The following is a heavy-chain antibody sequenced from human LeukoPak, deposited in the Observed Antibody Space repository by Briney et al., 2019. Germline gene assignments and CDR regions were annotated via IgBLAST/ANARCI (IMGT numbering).Heavy chain of an antibody. V-gene: IGHV3-48*02. D-gene: IGHD3-22*01. J-gene: IGHJ3*02. CDR1: GFTFSSYS. CDR3: ARDYYDSSGYYDNPDALDI. CDR2: ISSSSSTI. Sequence: QSGGSLRLSCAASGFTFSSYSMNWVRQAPGKGLEWGSYISSSSSTIYYAVSVKRRFTISSDNAKNSLYLQMNSLRDEDTAVYYGARDYYDSSGYYDNPDALDIWGQGTMLTVSS.